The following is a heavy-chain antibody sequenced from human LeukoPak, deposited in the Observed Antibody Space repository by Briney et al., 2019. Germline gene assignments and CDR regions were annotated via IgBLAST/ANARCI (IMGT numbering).Heavy chain of an antibody. V-gene: IGHV3-21*01. CDR3: ARDGGEQWLVHYYYYGMDV. CDR1: GFTFSSYS. J-gene: IGHJ6*02. D-gene: IGHD6-19*01. CDR2: ISSSSYI. Sequence: GGSLRLSCAASGFTFSSYSMNWVRQAPGKGLEWVSSISSSSYIYYADSVKGRFTISRDNAKNSLYLQMNSLRAEDTAVYYCARDGGEQWLVHYYYYGMDVWGQGTTVTVSS.